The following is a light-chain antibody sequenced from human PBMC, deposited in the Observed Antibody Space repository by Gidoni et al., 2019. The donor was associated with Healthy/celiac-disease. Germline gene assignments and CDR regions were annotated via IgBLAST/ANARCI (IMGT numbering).Light chain of an antibody. CDR3: MQALQTWT. V-gene: IGKV2-28*01. J-gene: IGKJ1*01. Sequence: DIVMTQSPLSLPVTPGEPASISCRSSQSLQHSNGYNYLDWYLQKAGQSPQLLIYLGSNRASGVPDRFSGSGSGTDFTLEISRVEAEDVGVYYCMQALQTWTFGQGTKVEIK. CDR2: LGS. CDR1: QSLQHSNGYNY.